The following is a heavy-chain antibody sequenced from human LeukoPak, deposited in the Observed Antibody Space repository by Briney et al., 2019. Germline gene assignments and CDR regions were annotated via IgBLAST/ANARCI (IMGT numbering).Heavy chain of an antibody. CDR1: GFTFSNYG. V-gene: IGHV3-33*06. CDR2: IWYDGSNK. CDR3: AKDYYDSSAQGWYFQH. Sequence: PGGSLRLSCAASGFTFSNYGMHWVRQAPGKGLEWVAGIWYDGSNKDYADSVKGRFTISRDNSKNTLYLQMNSLRAEDTAVYYCAKDYYDSSAQGWYFQHWGQGTLVTVSS. D-gene: IGHD3-22*01. J-gene: IGHJ1*01.